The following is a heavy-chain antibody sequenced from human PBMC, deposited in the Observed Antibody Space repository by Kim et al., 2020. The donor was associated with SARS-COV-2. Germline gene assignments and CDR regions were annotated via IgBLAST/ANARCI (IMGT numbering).Heavy chain of an antibody. CDR1: GFTFDTYA. D-gene: IGHD3-22*01. J-gene: IGHJ6*02. CDR2: ISGNGVNK. Sequence: GGSLRLSCAASGFTFDTYAMSWVRQAPGKGLEWVSVISGNGVNKFYADSVRGRFTISRDNSKNTLHLQMNSLRDEDTALYYCAKVVVMDGYNYYYYYGMDVWGQGTAVTVSS. V-gene: IGHV3-23*01. CDR3: AKVVVMDGYNYYYYYGMDV.